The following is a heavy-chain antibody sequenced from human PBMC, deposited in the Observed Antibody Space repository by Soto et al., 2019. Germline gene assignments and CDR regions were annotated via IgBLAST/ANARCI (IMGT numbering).Heavy chain of an antibody. D-gene: IGHD5-18*01. CDR3: ARDSYNFDD. CDR1: AGSIRSYY. V-gene: IGHV4-59*01. Sequence: SETLSLTCTVSAGSIRSYYWSWIRQPPGKGLEWIGCIYYSGSTDYNPSLKSRVTISVDTSKNQFSLKLRSVTAADTAVYYCARDSYNFDDWGQGILVTVSS. CDR2: IYYSGST. J-gene: IGHJ4*02.